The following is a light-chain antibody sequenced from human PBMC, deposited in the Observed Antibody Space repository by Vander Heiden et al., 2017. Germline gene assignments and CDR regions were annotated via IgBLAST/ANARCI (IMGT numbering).Light chain of an antibody. Sequence: QSVLTLPTAVSGAPGQGVTVSCTGGSSNIGADYVVHWYQQLPGTAPKLLIYDNYNRPSGVPDRFSASKSGTSAFLAITGLQAEDEADYYCQSYDDSLGIVIFGGGTKLTVL. J-gene: IGLJ2*01. CDR1: SSNIGADYV. V-gene: IGLV1-40*01. CDR2: DNY. CDR3: QSYDDSLGIVI.